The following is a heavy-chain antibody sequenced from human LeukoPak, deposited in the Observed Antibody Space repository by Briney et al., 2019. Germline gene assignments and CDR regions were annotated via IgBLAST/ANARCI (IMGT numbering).Heavy chain of an antibody. J-gene: IGHJ4*02. Sequence: GGSLRLSCAASGFTFSSYAMSWVRQAPGKGLEWVSTIGSGSSTYYADSVKGRFTISRDNSKNTLYLQMNSLRAEDTAVYYCAKAPVRGAVTGYWGQGTLVTVSS. D-gene: IGHD2-21*02. CDR1: GFTFSSYA. CDR3: AKAPVRGAVTGY. CDR2: IGSGSST. V-gene: IGHV3-23*01.